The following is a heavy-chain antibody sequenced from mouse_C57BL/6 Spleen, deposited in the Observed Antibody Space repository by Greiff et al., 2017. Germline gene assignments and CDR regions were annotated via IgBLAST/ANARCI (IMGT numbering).Heavy chain of an antibody. CDR2: INYAGGNT. Sequence: EVKLVESGGGLVQPGCSMKLSCTASGFTFSDYYMYWVRQVPEKGLEWVAYINYAGGNTYYQDSLKGRFNISRDNAKNMLYLQMSSLKSEDTATYYCEREQCDRAMDCWGQGTSVTVSS. CDR3: EREQCDRAMDC. D-gene: IGHD6-1*01. CDR1: GFTFSDYY. J-gene: IGHJ4*01. V-gene: IGHV5-16*01.